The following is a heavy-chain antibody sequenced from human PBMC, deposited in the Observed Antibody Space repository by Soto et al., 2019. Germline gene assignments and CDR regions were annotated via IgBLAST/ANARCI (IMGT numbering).Heavy chain of an antibody. Sequence: PGESLKISCKDYGYSFTNNWIAWVRQMPGKGLEWMGSIYPGDSDTRYSPSFEGQVTISADEAIDTAYLQWSSLKASDTAMYYCERVSLYCTNGVCHFDYWGQGTLVTVSS. CDR1: GYSFTNNW. CDR2: IYPGDSDT. V-gene: IGHV5-51*01. CDR3: ERVSLYCTNGVCHFDY. J-gene: IGHJ4*02. D-gene: IGHD2-8*01.